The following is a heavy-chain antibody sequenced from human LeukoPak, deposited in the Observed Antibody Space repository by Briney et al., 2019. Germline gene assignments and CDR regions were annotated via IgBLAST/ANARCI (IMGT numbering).Heavy chain of an antibody. V-gene: IGHV4-39*01. J-gene: IGHJ4*02. CDR2: IYYSGTT. Sequence: SETLSLNCTVSGGSISGSNYYWGWIRQPPGKGLEWIGSIYYSGTTYYNPSLKSRVTISVDTFKNQFSLEVTSMTAADTAVYYCARHSSAARPNFDYWGQGTLVTVSS. CDR1: GGSISGSNYY. CDR3: ARHSSAARPNFDY. D-gene: IGHD6-6*01.